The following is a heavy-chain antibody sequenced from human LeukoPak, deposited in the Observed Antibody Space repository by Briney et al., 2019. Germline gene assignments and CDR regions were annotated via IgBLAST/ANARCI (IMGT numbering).Heavy chain of an antibody. CDR1: GYTFTGYY. CDR2: SNPNSGGT. J-gene: IGHJ4*02. CDR3: ARDSVYDFWSGYSN. Sequence: ASVKVSCKASGYTFTGYYMHWVRQAPGQGLEWMGWSNPNSGGTNYAQTFQGRVTMTRDTSISTAYMELSRLRSDDTAVYYCARDSVYDFWSGYSNWGQGTLVTVSS. D-gene: IGHD3-3*01. V-gene: IGHV1-2*02.